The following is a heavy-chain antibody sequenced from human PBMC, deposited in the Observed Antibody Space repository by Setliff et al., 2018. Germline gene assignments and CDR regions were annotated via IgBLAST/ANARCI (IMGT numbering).Heavy chain of an antibody. CDR3: ARVGSFIAVAGISYYMDV. Sequence: SSETLSLTCTVSGDSIYNHFWNWIRQPPGKGLEWIGEINHSGSTNYSPSLKSRVTISVDTSKNQFSLKLSSVTAADTAVYYCARVGSFIAVAGISYYMDVWGKGTTVTVSS. CDR2: INHSGST. V-gene: IGHV4-34*01. D-gene: IGHD6-19*01. CDR1: GDSIYNHF. J-gene: IGHJ6*03.